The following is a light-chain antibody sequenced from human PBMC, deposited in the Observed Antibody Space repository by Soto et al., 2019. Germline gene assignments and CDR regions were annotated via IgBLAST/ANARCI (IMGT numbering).Light chain of an antibody. J-gene: IGKJ4*01. CDR3: QQRSNWPT. V-gene: IGKV3-11*01. CDR1: QSVSSY. CDR2: DAS. Sequence: EIVLTQSPATLSLSPEERATISCRASQSVSSYLAWYQQKPGQAPRLLIYDASNRATGIPARFSGSGSGTDFSLTISSLEPEDFAVYYCQQRSNWPTFGGGTKVDIK.